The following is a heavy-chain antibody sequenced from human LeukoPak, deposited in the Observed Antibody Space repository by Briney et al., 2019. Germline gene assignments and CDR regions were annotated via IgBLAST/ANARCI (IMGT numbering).Heavy chain of an antibody. J-gene: IGHJ4*02. CDR3: ASGVIIATAGSLDY. V-gene: IGHV3-21*01. CDR2: NWCGSRYK. Sequence: GAPRLSLDAPGFPLRRFIMNLVRPAPGKGLEGVSVNWCGSRYKNYVDSVRGRFTISRDNAKNSLYLQMNSLRAEDTAVYFCASGVIIATAGSLDYWGQGTLVTVSS. CDR1: GFPLRRFI. D-gene: IGHD6-13*01.